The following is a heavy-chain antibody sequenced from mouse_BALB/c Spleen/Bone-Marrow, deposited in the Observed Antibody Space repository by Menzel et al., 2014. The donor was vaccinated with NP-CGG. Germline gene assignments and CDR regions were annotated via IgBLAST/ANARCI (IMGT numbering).Heavy chain of an antibody. CDR2: ISSGGNYT. D-gene: IGHD4-1*01. J-gene: IGHJ2*01. Sequence: EVQRVESGGGLVKPGGSLKLSCAASGFTFSSYAMSWVRQTPEKRLEWVATISSGGNYTYYPDSVKGRFTISRDNAKNTLYLQMSSLRSEDTAMYYCASTGCFFDYWCQGTTLTVSS. CDR3: ASTGCFFDY. CDR1: GFTFSSYA. V-gene: IGHV5-9-3*01.